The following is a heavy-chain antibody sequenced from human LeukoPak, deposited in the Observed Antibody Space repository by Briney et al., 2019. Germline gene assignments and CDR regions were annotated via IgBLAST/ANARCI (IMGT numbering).Heavy chain of an antibody. V-gene: IGHV4-59*08. J-gene: IGHJ3*02. CDR2: IYYSGST. CDR3: ARHSERWLGAFDI. CDR1: GGSIGSYY. Sequence: SETLSLTCTVSGGSIGSYYWSWIRQPPGKGLEWIGYIYYSGSTNYNPSLKSRVTISVDTSKNQFSLKLSSVTAADTAVYYCARHSERWLGAFDIWGQGTMVTVSS. D-gene: IGHD6-19*01.